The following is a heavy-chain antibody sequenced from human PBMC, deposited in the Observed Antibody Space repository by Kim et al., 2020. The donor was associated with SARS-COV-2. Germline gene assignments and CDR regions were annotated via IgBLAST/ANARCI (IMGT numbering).Heavy chain of an antibody. Sequence: STYNADPVKGGFTISRDNSNNMLYLQMNSLRAEDTAVYYCARGGGAAAGSWGQGTLVTVSS. J-gene: IGHJ4*02. D-gene: IGHD3-16*01. CDR3: ARGGGAAAGS. V-gene: IGHV3-66*01. CDR2: ST.